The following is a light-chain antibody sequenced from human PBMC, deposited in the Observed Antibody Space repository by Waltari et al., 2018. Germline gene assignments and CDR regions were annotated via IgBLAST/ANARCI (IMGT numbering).Light chain of an antibody. V-gene: IGLV2-14*01. CDR2: EVS. J-gene: IGLJ3*02. CDR1: RSDIVAYKY. CDR3: SSFTSTNTLL. Sequence: QSALTPPASVSGSPGPSITISCTGTRSDIVAYKYFPWYQQYLHKAPKLLIYEVSNRPSGVSNRFSGSKSGNTASLSISGLQAEDESDYYCSSFTSTNTLLFGGGTKLTVL.